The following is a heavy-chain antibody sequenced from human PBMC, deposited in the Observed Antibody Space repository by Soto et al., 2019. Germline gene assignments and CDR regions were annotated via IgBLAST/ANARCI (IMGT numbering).Heavy chain of an antibody. V-gene: IGHV1-3*01. J-gene: IGHJ4*02. Sequence: QVLLVQSGAEVKKPGASVQISCKASGYTFTTYDMHWVRQAPGQRLEWMGSINANNGNPKYSQRFQGRATFTRDTSATTGYMDLSSLISEDTAVYYRVVSSGLWALHYWGQGTLVTVSS. D-gene: IGHD6-25*01. CDR2: INANNGNP. CDR1: GYTFTTYD. CDR3: VVSSGLWALHY.